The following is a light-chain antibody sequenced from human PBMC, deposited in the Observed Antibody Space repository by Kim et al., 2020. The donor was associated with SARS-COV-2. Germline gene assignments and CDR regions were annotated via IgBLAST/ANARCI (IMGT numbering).Light chain of an antibody. CDR3: QVGDSGTWV. V-gene: IGLV3-9*01. J-gene: IGLJ3*02. CDR1: NIQTLN. Sequence: SYELTQPLSVSVALGQTARLTCGGNNIQTLNVHWYRQKPGQAPVLVMYKDSKRPSGIPERFSGSNSGNTATLTISRAQADDEADYLCQVGDSGTWVFGGG. CDR2: KDS.